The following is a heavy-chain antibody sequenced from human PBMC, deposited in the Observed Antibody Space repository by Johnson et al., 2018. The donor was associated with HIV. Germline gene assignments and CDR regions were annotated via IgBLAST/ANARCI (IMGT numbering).Heavy chain of an antibody. CDR1: GFTFSSYD. CDR3: AKPPSMGADAFDV. J-gene: IGHJ3*01. Sequence: VQLVESGGGVVQPGRSLRVSCGASGFTFSSYDMHWVRQAPGKGLEWVAVISYDGSNKYYADSVKGRFNLSSDNSKNTLYLQMNSLRAEDSALYYCAKPPSMGADAFDVWGQGTMVTVSS. D-gene: IGHD3-16*01. V-gene: IGHV3-30*18. CDR2: ISYDGSNK.